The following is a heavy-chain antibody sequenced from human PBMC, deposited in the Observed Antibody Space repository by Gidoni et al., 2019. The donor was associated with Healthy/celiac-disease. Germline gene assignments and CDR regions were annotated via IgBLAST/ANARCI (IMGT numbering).Heavy chain of an antibody. CDR2: IYYSGST. V-gene: IGHV4-39*01. Sequence: QLQLPESGPGLGKPSETLSLTCTVSGGPLSSSSYYWGWIRQPPGKGLEWIRSIYYSGSTYYNPSLKSRVTISVDTSKNQFSLKLSSVTAADTAVYYCARQLRDGYNLDYFDYWGQGTLVTVSS. J-gene: IGHJ4*02. CDR3: ARQLRDGYNLDYFDY. D-gene: IGHD5-12*01. CDR1: GGPLSSSSYY.